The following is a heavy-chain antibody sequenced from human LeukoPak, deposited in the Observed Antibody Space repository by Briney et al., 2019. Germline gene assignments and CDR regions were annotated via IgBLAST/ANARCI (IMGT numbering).Heavy chain of an antibody. V-gene: IGHV3-30*04. D-gene: IGHD3-16*02. CDR3: AKDRSWHGLEY. Sequence: GGSLRLSCAASGFTFAGYTMHWVRQAPGKGLEWATLMTYDGSTKYYADSVKGRFTISRDNSKNRLYLQMDSLRGEDTAVYYCAKDRSWHGLEYWGQGALVTVSS. CDR1: GFTFAGYT. J-gene: IGHJ4*02. CDR2: MTYDGSTK.